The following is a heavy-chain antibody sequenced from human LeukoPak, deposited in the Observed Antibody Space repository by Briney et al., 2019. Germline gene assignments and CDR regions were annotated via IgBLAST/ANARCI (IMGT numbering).Heavy chain of an antibody. CDR1: GLTLTNFD. Sequence: ASVKVSCKASGLTLTNFDINWVRQATGQGLEWMGWMTSNTGNTGYAQEFQGRVTMTRDTSIGTAYMELTNLRSEDTAVYYCARGRWGSCGPWSWYLDLWGRGTLVTASS. D-gene: IGHD2-15*01. CDR2: MTSNTGNT. V-gene: IGHV1-8*01. CDR3: ARGRWGSCGPWSWYLDL. J-gene: IGHJ2*01.